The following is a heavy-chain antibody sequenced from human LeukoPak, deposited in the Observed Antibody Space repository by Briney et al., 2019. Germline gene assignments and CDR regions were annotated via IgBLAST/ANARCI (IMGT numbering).Heavy chain of an antibody. CDR3: AKGGPYYDSSGYYWGFDF. Sequence: GGSLRLSCAASGFTFSSYVMHWVRQAPGKGLEWVAIISYDGSNKYYADSVKGRFTISRDNSKNTLYLQMNSLRAEDTAAYYCAKGGPYYDSSGYYWGFDFWGQGVLVTVSS. CDR2: ISYDGSNK. J-gene: IGHJ4*02. D-gene: IGHD3-22*01. V-gene: IGHV3-30-3*01. CDR1: GFTFSSYV.